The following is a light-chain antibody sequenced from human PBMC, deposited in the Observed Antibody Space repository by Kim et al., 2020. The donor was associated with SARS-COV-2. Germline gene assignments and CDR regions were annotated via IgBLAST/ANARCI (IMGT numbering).Light chain of an antibody. J-gene: IGKJ1*01. Sequence: AAVGDRVIISCRASQSMRSYLNWYQQKPGKAPNLLIYSASNLQSGVPSRFICSGSGTDFTLTINSLQPEDFATYYCQQTFTTTWTFGQGTKVDIK. CDR1: QSMRSY. CDR3: QQTFTTTWT. CDR2: SAS. V-gene: IGKV1-39*01.